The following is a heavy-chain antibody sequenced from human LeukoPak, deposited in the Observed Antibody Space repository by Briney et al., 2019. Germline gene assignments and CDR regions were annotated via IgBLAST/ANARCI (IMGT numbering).Heavy chain of an antibody. V-gene: IGHV4-4*09. J-gene: IGHJ4*02. CDR1: GGSISSYY. Sequence: SETLSLTCTVSGGSISSYYWSWIRQPAGKGLEWIGYIYTSGSTNYNPSLKSRVTISVDTSKNQFSLKLSSVTAADTAVYYCARQNPGSWYAYGFDYWGQGTLVTVSS. CDR3: ARQNPGSWYAYGFDY. CDR2: IYTSGST. D-gene: IGHD6-13*01.